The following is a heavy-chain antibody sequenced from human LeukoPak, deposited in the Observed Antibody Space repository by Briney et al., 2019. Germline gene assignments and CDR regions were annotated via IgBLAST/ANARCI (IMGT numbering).Heavy chain of an antibody. D-gene: IGHD6-19*01. V-gene: IGHV3-7*03. Sequence: GGSLRLSCAASDFIFSNYWMSWVRQAPGKGLEWVANIKEDGSEKYYVDSVKGRFTISRDNAKKSLYLQMDSLRAEDTAVYYCAKETAIAVAGLNDYWGQGTLVTVSS. CDR1: DFIFSNYW. CDR3: AKETAIAVAGLNDY. J-gene: IGHJ4*02. CDR2: IKEDGSEK.